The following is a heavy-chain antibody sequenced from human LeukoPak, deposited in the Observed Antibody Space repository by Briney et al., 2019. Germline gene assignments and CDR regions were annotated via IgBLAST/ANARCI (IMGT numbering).Heavy chain of an antibody. J-gene: IGHJ1*01. D-gene: IGHD2-21*02. CDR2: IIPIFDTA. CDR3: ASLSCGGDCYSAEYFQH. CDR1: GGTFSSYA. Sequence: GSSVKVSCKASGGTFSSYAISWVRQAPGQGLEWMGGIIPIFDTANYAQKFQGRVTITADESTSTAYMELSSLRSEDTAVYYCASLSCGGDCYSAEYFQHWGQGTLVTVSS. V-gene: IGHV1-69*01.